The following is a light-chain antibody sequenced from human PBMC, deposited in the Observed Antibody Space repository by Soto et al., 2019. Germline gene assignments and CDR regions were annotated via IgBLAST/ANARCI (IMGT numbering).Light chain of an antibody. CDR2: GSF. Sequence: EIVLTQSPGTLSLSPGETATLSCRASQSVSSSYLAWYQQKPGQPPRLLIYGSFSRATGIPDRFSASGSGTDFTLPISRLEPEDFAVYYCQQYGGSPAFTFVPGTKVYLK. CDR3: QQYGGSPAFT. J-gene: IGKJ3*01. V-gene: IGKV3-20*01. CDR1: QSVSSSY.